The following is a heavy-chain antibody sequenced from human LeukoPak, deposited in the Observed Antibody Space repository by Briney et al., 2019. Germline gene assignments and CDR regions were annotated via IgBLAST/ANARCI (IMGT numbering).Heavy chain of an antibody. CDR1: GFTFSSYE. CDR3: ARDPARYYDGSDYHQFDF. J-gene: IGHJ4*02. Sequence: GGSLRLSCAASGFTFSSYEMNWVPQAPGKGLEWVSSISSSSSYIYYADSVKGRFIISRDNAKNSLYLQMNSLRAEDTALYYCARDPARYYDGSDYHQFDFWGQGTLVTVSS. V-gene: IGHV3-21*01. D-gene: IGHD3-22*01. CDR2: ISSSSSYI.